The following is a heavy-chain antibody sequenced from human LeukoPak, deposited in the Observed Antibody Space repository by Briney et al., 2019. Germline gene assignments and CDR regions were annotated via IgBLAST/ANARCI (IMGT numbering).Heavy chain of an antibody. Sequence: GGSLRLSCAASGFTFSSYGMHWVRQAPGKGLEWVAVISYDGSNKYYADSVKGRFTISRDNSKNTLHLQMNSLRAEDTAVYYCAKDRGAVASSYWGQGTLVTVSS. CDR2: ISYDGSNK. J-gene: IGHJ4*02. D-gene: IGHD6-19*01. CDR3: AKDRGAVASSY. V-gene: IGHV3-30*18. CDR1: GFTFSSYG.